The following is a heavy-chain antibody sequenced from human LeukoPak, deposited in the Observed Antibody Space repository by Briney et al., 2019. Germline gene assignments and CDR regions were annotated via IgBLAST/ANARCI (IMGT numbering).Heavy chain of an antibody. CDR2: INSDGYST. V-gene: IGHV3-74*01. J-gene: IGHJ4*02. CDR1: GFTFSSYW. CDR3: ASPYSGSYYGFDY. Sequence: PGGSLSLSCAASGFTFSSYWMHWVRQAPGKGLVWVSRINSDGYSTSYADSVKGRFTISRDNAKYTLYLQMNSLRAEDTAVYYCASPYSGSYYGFDYWGQGTLVTVSS. D-gene: IGHD1-26*01.